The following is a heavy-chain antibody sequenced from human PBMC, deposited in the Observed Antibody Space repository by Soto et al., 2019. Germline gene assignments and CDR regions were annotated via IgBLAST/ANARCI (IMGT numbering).Heavy chain of an antibody. Sequence: SETLSLTCTVSGGSISSYYWSWIRQPPGKGLEWIGYIHHSGSTYYNPSLKSRVTISVDRSKNQFSLKLSSVTAADTAVYYCARGGDTMVVSWFDPWGQGTLVTVSS. CDR3: ARGGDTMVVSWFDP. V-gene: IGHV4-59*12. D-gene: IGHD3-22*01. J-gene: IGHJ5*02. CDR2: IHHSGST. CDR1: GGSISSYY.